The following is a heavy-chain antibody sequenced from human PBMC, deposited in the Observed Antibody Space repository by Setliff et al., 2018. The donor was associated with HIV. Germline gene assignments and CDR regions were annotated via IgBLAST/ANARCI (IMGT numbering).Heavy chain of an antibody. CDR1: GGSFSGYY. V-gene: IGHV4-34*01. D-gene: IGHD6-13*01. J-gene: IGHJ4*02. Sequence: PSETLSLTCGVYGGSFSGYYWSWIRQPPGKGLEWIGEINHSGSTNYNPSLKSRVTISVDTSKNQFSLKLSSVTAADTAVCYCARGRWYSSSWYEYWGQGTLVTVSS. CDR3: ARGRWYSSSWYEY. CDR2: INHSGST.